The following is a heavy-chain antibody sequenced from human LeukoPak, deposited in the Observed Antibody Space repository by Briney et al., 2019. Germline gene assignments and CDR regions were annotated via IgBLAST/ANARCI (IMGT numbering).Heavy chain of an antibody. V-gene: IGHV1-69*13. CDR1: GGTFSSYA. J-gene: IGHJ5*02. CDR2: IIPIFGTA. CDR3: ARGATVTMVQSGWFDP. D-gene: IGHD4-17*01. Sequence: GASVKVSCKASGGTFSSYAISWVRQAPGQGLEWMGGIIPIFGTANYAQKFQGRVTITADESTSTAYMELSSLRSEDTAVYYCARGATVTMVQSGWFDPWGQGTLVTVSS.